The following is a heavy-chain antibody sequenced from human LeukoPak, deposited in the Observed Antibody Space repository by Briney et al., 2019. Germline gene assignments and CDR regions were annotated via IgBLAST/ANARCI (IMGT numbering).Heavy chain of an antibody. CDR1: GFTFNSYA. J-gene: IGHJ3*02. CDR3: ARDPNGDYIGAFDI. CDR2: IGGSGGGT. Sequence: PGGSRRLSCAVSGFTFNSYAMMWVRQAPGKGPEWVSAIGGSGGGTEYADSVKGRFTISRDNSKNTLYLQMNSLRAEDTAVYYCARDPNGDYIGAFDILGQGTMVTVSS. V-gene: IGHV3-23*01. D-gene: IGHD4-17*01.